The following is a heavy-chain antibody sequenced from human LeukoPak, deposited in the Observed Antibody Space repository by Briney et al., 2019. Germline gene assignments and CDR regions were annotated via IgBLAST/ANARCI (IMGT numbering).Heavy chain of an antibody. V-gene: IGHV4-59*01. Sequence: KSSETLSLTCTVSSGSITSYYWSWIRQPPEKGLEYIGHIYYTGTTDYNPSLKSRVTMSVDTSKNQFSLRLISVTASDTAVYFCAGAPNRHFFDYWGHGTLVAVSS. CDR1: SGSITSYY. CDR2: IYYTGTT. J-gene: IGHJ4*01. CDR3: AGAPNRHFFDY.